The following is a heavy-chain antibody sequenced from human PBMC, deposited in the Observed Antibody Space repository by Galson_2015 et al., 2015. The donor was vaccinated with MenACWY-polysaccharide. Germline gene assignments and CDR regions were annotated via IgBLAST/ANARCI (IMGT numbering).Heavy chain of an antibody. V-gene: IGHV3-74*01. Sequence: SLRLSCAASGFSLNSYWMHWVRQAPGKGLVWVSRINSDGSSTAYAGSVEGRFTISRDNAKNTLYLQMNSLRVEDTAVYYCARGAYYFDLWGRGTLVTVSS. CDR2: INSDGSST. CDR3: ARGAYYFDL. CDR1: GFSLNSYW. J-gene: IGHJ2*01.